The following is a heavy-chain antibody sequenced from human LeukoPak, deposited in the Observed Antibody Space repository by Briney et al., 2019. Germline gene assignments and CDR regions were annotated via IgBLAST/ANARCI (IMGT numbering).Heavy chain of an antibody. Sequence: ASVKVSCKASGYTFTSYGINWVLQAPGHGLEWMGWISAFNGNTNYAQKFQGRVTMSTDTSTTTAYMELRSLRTDDTAVYYCARDLDIVVVRGALRHYGVDVWGQGTTVTVSS. J-gene: IGHJ6*02. D-gene: IGHD2-2*01. CDR2: ISAFNGNT. V-gene: IGHV1-18*01. CDR3: ARDLDIVVVRGALRHYGVDV. CDR1: GYTFTSYG.